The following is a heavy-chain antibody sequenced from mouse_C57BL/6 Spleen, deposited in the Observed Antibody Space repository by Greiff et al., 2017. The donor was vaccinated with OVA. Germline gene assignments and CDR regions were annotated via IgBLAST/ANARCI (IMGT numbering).Heavy chain of an antibody. CDR1: GYTFTSYW. Sequence: QVQLQQPGAELVKPGASVKMSCKASGYTFTSYWITWVKQRPGQGLEWIGDIYPGSGSTNYNEKFKSKATLTVDTSSSTAYMQLSSLTSEDAAVYYCARSVDSSGHAGFAYWGQGTLVTVSA. V-gene: IGHV1-55*01. J-gene: IGHJ3*01. CDR2: IYPGSGST. D-gene: IGHD3-2*02. CDR3: ARSVDSSGHAGFAY.